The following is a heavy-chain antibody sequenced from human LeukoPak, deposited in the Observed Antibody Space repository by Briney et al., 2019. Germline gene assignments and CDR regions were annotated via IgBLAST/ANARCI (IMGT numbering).Heavy chain of an antibody. D-gene: IGHD2-21*01. Sequence: GGSLRLSCAASGFTVSSNYMSWVRQAPGKGLEWVSVIYSGGNTYYADSVKGRFTISRDNSKNTLNIQMNSLRAEDAAVYYCARGYSSDNWGRGTLVTVSS. V-gene: IGHV3-66*01. CDR1: GFTVSSNY. CDR2: IYSGGNT. CDR3: ARGYSSDN. J-gene: IGHJ4*02.